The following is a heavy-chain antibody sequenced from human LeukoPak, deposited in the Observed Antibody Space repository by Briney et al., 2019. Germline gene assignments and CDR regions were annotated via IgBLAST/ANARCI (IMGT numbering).Heavy chain of an antibody. CDR3: ARRGYSSPHGY. Sequence: PSETLSRTCGVHGVSFSGYYWSWIRQPPGKGREWIGDVNHSGDSNYNPSLKSRVTTSVDTSNKQFSLKLTSVTAADTAVYYCARRGYSSPHGYWGQGTQVTVSS. CDR1: GVSFSGYY. CDR2: VNHSGDS. V-gene: IGHV4-34*01. J-gene: IGHJ4*02. D-gene: IGHD4-4*01.